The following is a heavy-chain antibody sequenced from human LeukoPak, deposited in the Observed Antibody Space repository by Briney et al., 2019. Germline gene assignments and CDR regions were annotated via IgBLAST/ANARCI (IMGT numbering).Heavy chain of an antibody. J-gene: IGHJ4*02. CDR3: ARDHGTVAQLYYFDY. CDR1: GFTFSNAW. CDR2: IKSKTDGGTT. V-gene: IGHV3-15*01. Sequence: GGSLRLSCAASGFTFSNAWMSWVRQAPGKGLGWVGRIKSKTDGGTTDYAAPVKGRFTISRDDSKNTLYLQMNSLRAEDTAVYYCARDHGTVAQLYYFDYWGQGTLVTVSS. D-gene: IGHD4-23*01.